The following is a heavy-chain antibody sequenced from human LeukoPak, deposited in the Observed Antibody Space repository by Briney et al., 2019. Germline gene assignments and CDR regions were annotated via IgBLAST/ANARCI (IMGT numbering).Heavy chain of an antibody. CDR2: INPNSGGT. D-gene: IGHD3-10*01. Sequence: GASVKVSCKASGYTFTGYYMHWVRQAPGQGLEWMGWINPNSGGTNYAQKFQGRVTMTRDTSISTAYMELSRLRSDDTAVYYCATFFVNMVRGVIMVPNWGQGTLVTVSS. CDR3: ATFFVNMVRGVIMVPN. J-gene: IGHJ4*02. CDR1: GYTFTGYY. V-gene: IGHV1-2*02.